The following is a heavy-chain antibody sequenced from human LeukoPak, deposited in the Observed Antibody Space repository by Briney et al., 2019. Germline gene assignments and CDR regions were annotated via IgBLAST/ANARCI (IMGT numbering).Heavy chain of an antibody. D-gene: IGHD2-2*01. CDR3: ARAMPHDNWFDP. J-gene: IGHJ5*02. V-gene: IGHV3-74*03. CDR2: INGDASNR. Sequence: GGSLRLSCAASGLTFNSYGMHWVRQVAGKGLMWFAHINGDASNRTYADSVKGRFTISRDNAKNTLYLQMNSLRVDDTAVYYCARAMPHDNWFDPWGQGSLVTVSS. CDR1: GLTFNSYG.